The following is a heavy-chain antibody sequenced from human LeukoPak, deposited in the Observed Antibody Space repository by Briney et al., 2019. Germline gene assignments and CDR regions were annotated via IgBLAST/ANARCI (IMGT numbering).Heavy chain of an antibody. J-gene: IGHJ5*02. CDR2: IYYSGST. Sequence: PSETLSLTCTVSGGSISSGGYYWSWIRQHPGKGLEWIGYIYYSGSTYYNPSLKSRVTISVDTPKNQFSLKLSSVTAADTAVYYCARDSAYYYDSSGYYDSWFDPWGQGTLVTVSS. CDR1: GGSISSGGYY. CDR3: ARDSAYYYDSSGYYDSWFDP. D-gene: IGHD3-22*01. V-gene: IGHV4-31*03.